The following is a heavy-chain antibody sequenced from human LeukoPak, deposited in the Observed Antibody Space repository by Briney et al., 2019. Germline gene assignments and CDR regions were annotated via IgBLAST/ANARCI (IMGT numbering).Heavy chain of an antibody. V-gene: IGHV4-34*01. CDR1: GGSFSGYY. CDR2: INHSGST. CDR3: ARKELIVVVPAAMKARVVKYFQH. D-gene: IGHD2-2*01. J-gene: IGHJ1*01. Sequence: SETLSLTCAVYGGSFSGYYWSWIRRPPGKGLEWIGEINHSGSTNYNPSLKSRVTISVDTSKNQFSLKLSSVTAADTAVYYCARKELIVVVPAAMKARVVKYFQHWGQGTLVTVSS.